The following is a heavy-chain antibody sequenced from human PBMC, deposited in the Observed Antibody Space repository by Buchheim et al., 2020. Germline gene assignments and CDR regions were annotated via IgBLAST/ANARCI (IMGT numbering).Heavy chain of an antibody. CDR3: ARDGYDFWSGNYYYGMDV. Sequence: QVQLQESGPGLVKPSETLSLTCTVSGGSISSYYWSWIRQPPGKGLEWIGYIYYSGSTNYNPSLKSRVTISVDTSKNPFSLKLSSVTAADTAVYYCARDGYDFWSGNYYYGMDVWGQGTT. D-gene: IGHD3-3*01. J-gene: IGHJ6*02. V-gene: IGHV4-59*01. CDR2: IYYSGST. CDR1: GGSISSYY.